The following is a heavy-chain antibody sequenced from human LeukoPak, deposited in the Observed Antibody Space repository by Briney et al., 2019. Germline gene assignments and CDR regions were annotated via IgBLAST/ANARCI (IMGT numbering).Heavy chain of an antibody. J-gene: IGHJ4*02. CDR2: IYHSGNT. CDR3: ARGVDY. V-gene: IGHV4-38-2*02. Sequence: SETLSLTCTVSGYSISSGYYWGWIRQPPGKGLEWIGSIYHSGNTYYNPSLKSRVTISVDTSKNQFSLKLSSVTATDTAVYYCARGVDYWGQGTLVTVSS. CDR1: GYSISSGYY.